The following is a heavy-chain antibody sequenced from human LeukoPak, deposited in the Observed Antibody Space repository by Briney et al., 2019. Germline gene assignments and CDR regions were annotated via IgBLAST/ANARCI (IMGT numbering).Heavy chain of an antibody. CDR3: ASNAFDI. V-gene: IGHV3-23*01. Sequence: TGGSLRLSCAASGFTFSSYPMSWVRQAPGKGLEWVSAISGSGTGTYYADSVEGRFTISRDNAKNSLYLQMNSLRAEDTAVYYCASNAFDIWGQGTMVTVSS. J-gene: IGHJ3*02. CDR2: ISGSGTGT. CDR1: GFTFSSYP.